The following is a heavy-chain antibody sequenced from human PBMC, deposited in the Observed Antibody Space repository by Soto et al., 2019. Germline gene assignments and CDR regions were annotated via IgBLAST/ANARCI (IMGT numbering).Heavy chain of an antibody. CDR3: VRDSGWPILNFDS. Sequence: HPGGSLRLSCTASGFAFRSYGMRWVRRAPARGLVWVAAESYDGRETYYADSAKGRFTVSKEISKNTAFLQMNALRHEDTAVYFCVRDSGWPILNFDSWGQGTLVTVSS. CDR1: GFAFRSYG. J-gene: IGHJ4*02. D-gene: IGHD3-10*01. V-gene: IGHV3-30*03. CDR2: ESYDGRET.